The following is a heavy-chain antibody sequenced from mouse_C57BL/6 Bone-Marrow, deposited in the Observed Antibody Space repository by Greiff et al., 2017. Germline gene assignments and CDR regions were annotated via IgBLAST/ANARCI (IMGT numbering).Heavy chain of an antibody. CDR2: IYPGSGST. J-gene: IGHJ2*01. Sequence: QVQLKQPGAELVKPGASVKMSCKASGYTFTSYWITWVKQRPGQGLEWIGDIYPGSGSTNYNEKFKSKATLTVDTSSSTAYMQLSSLTSEDSAVYYCARCWDDYPYYFDYWGQGTTLTVSS. CDR1: GYTFTSYW. CDR3: ARCWDDYPYYFDY. D-gene: IGHD2-4*01. V-gene: IGHV1-55*01.